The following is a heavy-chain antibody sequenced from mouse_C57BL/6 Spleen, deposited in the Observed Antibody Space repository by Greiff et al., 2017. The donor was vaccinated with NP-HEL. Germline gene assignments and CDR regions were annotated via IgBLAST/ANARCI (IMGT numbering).Heavy chain of an antibody. CDR3: ARDHYYGSRKYYFDY. CDR1: GYTFTSYW. J-gene: IGHJ2*01. Sequence: QVQLQQPGAELVMPGASVKLSCKASGYTFTSYWMHWVKQRPGQGLEWIGEIDPSDSYTNYNQKFKGKSTLTVDKSSSTAYMQLSSLTSEDPAVYYLARDHYYGSRKYYFDYWGQGTTLTVSS. V-gene: IGHV1-69*01. D-gene: IGHD1-1*01. CDR2: IDPSDSYT.